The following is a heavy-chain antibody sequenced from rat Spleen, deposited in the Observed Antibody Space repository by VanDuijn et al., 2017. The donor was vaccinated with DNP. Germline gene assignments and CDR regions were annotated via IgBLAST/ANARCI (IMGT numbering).Heavy chain of an antibody. Sequence: EVQLVESGGGLVQPGRSLKLSCAASGFIFNDYGMAWVRQTSKKGLEWVATISTGGGTLYYGDSGKGRFTISRDDAKSTLYLQMGSLRSEDTATYYCATDQGTITAPFDSWGPGVMVTVSS. CDR2: ISTGGGTL. J-gene: IGHJ2*01. CDR3: ATDQGTITAPFDS. V-gene: IGHV5S13*01. D-gene: IGHD1-2*01. CDR1: GFIFNDYG.